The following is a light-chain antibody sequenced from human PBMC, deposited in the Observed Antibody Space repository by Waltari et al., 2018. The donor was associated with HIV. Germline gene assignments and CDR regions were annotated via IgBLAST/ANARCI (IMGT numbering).Light chain of an antibody. CDR2: EVT. Sequence: QSALTQEASVSGSLGLSITISCNGTSGNIGHYNLVSWYQQHPGKAPKLLIYEVTKRPSGISSRFSGSKSDTTASLTISGLQAEDEADYFCCSYAGTQNFFLFGSGT. CDR1: SGNIGHYNL. V-gene: IGLV2-23*02. CDR3: CSYAGTQNFFL. J-gene: IGLJ1*01.